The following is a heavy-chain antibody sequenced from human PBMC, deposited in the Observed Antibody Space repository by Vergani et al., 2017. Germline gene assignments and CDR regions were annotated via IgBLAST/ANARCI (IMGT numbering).Heavy chain of an antibody. CDR3: TRLYCSTTSCSPYYFDY. CDR1: GFTFGDYA. CDR2: IRSNAYGGTP. Sequence: EVQLVESGGGLIQPGGSLRLSCTASGFTFGDYAVTWARPAPGKGLGWVGFIRSNAYGGTPESAASVKGRFTISRDDSKSIAYLQMRSLKTDDTAVYYCTRLYCSTTSCSPYYFDYWGQGTLVTVSS. J-gene: IGHJ4*02. V-gene: IGHV3-49*04. D-gene: IGHD2-2*01.